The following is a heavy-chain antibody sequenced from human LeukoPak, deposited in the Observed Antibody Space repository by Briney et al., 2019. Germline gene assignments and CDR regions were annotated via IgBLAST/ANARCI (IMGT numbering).Heavy chain of an antibody. Sequence: GGSLRLSCVASGFTFDDYAMHWVRQVPGKGLEWVSGISWNSIGIGYADSVKGRFTISRDNARKSLYLQMSNLSPEDTALYYCAGAMIRRPSNIYYYYYMDVWGKGTTVTVSS. CDR2: ISWNSIGI. J-gene: IGHJ6*03. D-gene: IGHD3-10*01. V-gene: IGHV3-9*01. CDR3: AGAMIRRPSNIYYYYYMDV. CDR1: GFTFDDYA.